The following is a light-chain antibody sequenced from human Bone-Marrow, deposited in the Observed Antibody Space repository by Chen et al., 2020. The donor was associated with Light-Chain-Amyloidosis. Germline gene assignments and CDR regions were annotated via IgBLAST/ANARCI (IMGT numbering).Light chain of an antibody. V-gene: IGLV3-25*03. CDR2: TDT. Sequence: SYELTQPPSVSVSPGQTARITCSGDDLPTKYAYWYQQKPGQAPVLVIHTDTERPSGISERFSGSSSGTTAALTISRIQAEDEADNHCQSADSSVTYEVIFGGGTKLTVL. CDR1: DLPTKY. J-gene: IGLJ2*01. CDR3: QSADSSVTYEVI.